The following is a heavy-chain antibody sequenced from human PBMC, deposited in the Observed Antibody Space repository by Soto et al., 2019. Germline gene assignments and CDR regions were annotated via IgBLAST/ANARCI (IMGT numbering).Heavy chain of an antibody. Sequence: GGSLRLSCAASGFTFSSYDMHWVRQATGKGLEWVSAIGTAGDTYYPGSVKGRFTISRENAKNSLYLQMNSLRAEDTAVYYCAREGHAYYYYGMDVWGQGTTVTVSS. CDR2: IGTAGDT. V-gene: IGHV3-13*01. CDR3: AREGHAYYYYGMDV. CDR1: GFTFSSYD. J-gene: IGHJ6*02.